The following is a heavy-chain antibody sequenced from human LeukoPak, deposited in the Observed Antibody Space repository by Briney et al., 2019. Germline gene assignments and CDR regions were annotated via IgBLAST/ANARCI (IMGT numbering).Heavy chain of an antibody. CDR3: AKREGYGSIDY. Sequence: GGSLRLSCAASGFTFSKFAMSWVRQSPGKGLEWVSSISGGADSTDYVDSVKGRFTISRDNSKNTLFLQMISLRAEDTAVYYCAKREGYGSIDYWGQGTLVAVSS. D-gene: IGHD3-16*01. CDR1: GFTFSKFA. J-gene: IGHJ4*02. CDR2: ISGGADST. V-gene: IGHV3-23*01.